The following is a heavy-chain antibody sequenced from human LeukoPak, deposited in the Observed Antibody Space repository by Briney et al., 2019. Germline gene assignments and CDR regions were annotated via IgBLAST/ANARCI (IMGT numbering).Heavy chain of an antibody. J-gene: IGHJ4*02. D-gene: IGHD6-19*01. CDR2: LNEDGSIT. Sequence: GGSLRLSCAASGFTFSSYWMHWVRQAPGQGLVWVSFLNEDGSITNYADSVKGRFTISRDNAKNSLYLQMNSLRAEDTAVYYCATQIAVAGPFEYWGQGTLVTVSS. CDR3: ATQIAVAGPFEY. CDR1: GFTFSSYW. V-gene: IGHV3-74*01.